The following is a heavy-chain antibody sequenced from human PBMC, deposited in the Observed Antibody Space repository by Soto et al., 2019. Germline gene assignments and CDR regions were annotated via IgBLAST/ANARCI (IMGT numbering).Heavy chain of an antibody. J-gene: IGHJ4*02. CDR1: GFTFTDYS. D-gene: IGHD2-21*01. CDR2: ITSSSNYI. Sequence: PGGSLRLSCAASGFTFTDYSMNWVRQAPGKGLEWVSSITSSSNYIYYADSVKGRFTISRDNTKNSVFLQMNSLRAEDTAVYYCTRRSGKAYRPDYWGQGTLVTVSS. V-gene: IGHV3-21*01. CDR3: TRRSGKAYRPDY.